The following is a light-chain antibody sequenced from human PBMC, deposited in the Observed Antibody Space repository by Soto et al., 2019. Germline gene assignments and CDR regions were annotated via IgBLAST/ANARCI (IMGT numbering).Light chain of an antibody. CDR1: QSVSIY. CDR2: DSS. J-gene: IGKJ5*01. Sequence: EIVLTQSPATLSLSPGERATLSCRASQSVSIYLAWYQQKPGQAPRLLIYDSSNRATGIPARFSARGSGTDVTLIISSLEPEDSAVYYCQLRSNWTPITFGQGTRLEIK. V-gene: IGKV3-11*01. CDR3: QLRSNWTPIT.